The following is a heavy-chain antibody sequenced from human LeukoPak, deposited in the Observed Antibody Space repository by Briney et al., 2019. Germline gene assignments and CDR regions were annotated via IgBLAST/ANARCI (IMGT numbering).Heavy chain of an antibody. Sequence: GGSLRLSCAASGFTVSSNYMSWVRQAPGKGLEWVSFIYSGGSTHYSDSVKGRFTISRDNSKNTLYLQMNSLRAEDTAVYYCARTYGDYVYILGYWGQGTLVTVSS. CDR1: GFTVSSNY. CDR2: IYSGGST. CDR3: ARTYGDYVYILGY. J-gene: IGHJ4*02. D-gene: IGHD4-17*01. V-gene: IGHV3-53*01.